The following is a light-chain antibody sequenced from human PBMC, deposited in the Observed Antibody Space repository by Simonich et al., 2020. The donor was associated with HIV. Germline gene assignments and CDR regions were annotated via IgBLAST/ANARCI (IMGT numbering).Light chain of an antibody. Sequence: DIVMTQSPDSLAVSLGERATINCKSSQSLLYSSNNKNYLAWYQQKPGQPPKLLIYCASTRESGVPDRFSGSGSGADFTLTISSLQAEDVAVYYCQQYYGPPLTFGGGTKVEIK. CDR3: QQYYGPPLT. CDR1: QSLLYSSNNKNY. J-gene: IGKJ4*01. CDR2: CAS. V-gene: IGKV4-1*01.